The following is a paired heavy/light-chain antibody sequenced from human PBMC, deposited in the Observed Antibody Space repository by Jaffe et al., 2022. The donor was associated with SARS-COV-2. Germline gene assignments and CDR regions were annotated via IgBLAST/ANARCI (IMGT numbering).Heavy chain of an antibody. D-gene: IGHD4-17*01. CDR2: FTQAGRT. CDR3: ARLSHSGDYWWYFDL. V-gene: IGHV4-34*01. Sequence: QVPVQQWGAGLLKPSDTLSLTCAISGGSFSAHYWSWVRQPPGGGLEWIGEFTQAGRTNYNPSLKSRVTISMDTPTNQFSLKLTSVSVADTAVYYCARLSHSGDYWWYFDLWGRGAQVTVSS. CDR1: GGSFSAHY. J-gene: IGHJ2*01.
Light chain of an antibody. V-gene: IGLV1-47*01. Sequence: QSVLTQPPSASGTPGQRVTISCSGSSPNLGTNYVYWYQQFPGMAPKLLIFRNNERPSGVPDRFSGSKSGTSASLAISGLRSEDEADYFCAAWDVSLRCWLFGGGTKLTVL. J-gene: IGLJ3*02. CDR2: RNN. CDR1: SPNLGTNY. CDR3: AAWDVSLRCWL.